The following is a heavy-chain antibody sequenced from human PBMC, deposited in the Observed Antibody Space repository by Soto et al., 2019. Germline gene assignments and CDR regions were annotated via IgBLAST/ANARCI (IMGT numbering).Heavy chain of an antibody. CDR3: ARSSSGWYEAFDY. Sequence: VQLVESGGGLIQPGGSLRLSCAASGFTVSSNYMSWVRQAPGKGLEWVSVIYSGGSTYYADSVKGRFTISRDNSKNTLYLQMNSLRAEDTAVYYCARSSSGWYEAFDYWGQGTLVTVSS. CDR2: IYSGGST. D-gene: IGHD6-19*01. CDR1: GFTVSSNY. J-gene: IGHJ4*02. V-gene: IGHV3-53*01.